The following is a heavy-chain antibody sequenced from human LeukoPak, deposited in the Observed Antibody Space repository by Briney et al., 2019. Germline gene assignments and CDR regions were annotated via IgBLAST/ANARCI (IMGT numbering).Heavy chain of an antibody. CDR1: GGSVSGYY. D-gene: IGHD2-15*01. CDR2: IYTSGST. J-gene: IGHJ6*03. Sequence: SETLSLTCTVSGGSVSGYYWSWIRQPAGKGLEWIGRIYTSGSTNYSPSLKSRVTISVDKSKNQFSLKLSSVTAADTAVYYCARGSYCSGGSCLLYYYYYMDVWGKGTTITVSS. V-gene: IGHV4-4*07. CDR3: ARGSYCSGGSCLLYYYYYMDV.